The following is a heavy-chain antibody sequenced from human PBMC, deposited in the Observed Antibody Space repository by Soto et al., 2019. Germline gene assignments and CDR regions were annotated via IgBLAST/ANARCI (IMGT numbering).Heavy chain of an antibody. CDR3: TRLVVVATSGYVGFDH. V-gene: IGHV4-39*01. CDR2: ISYSGST. Sequence: QLQLQESGPGLVKPSETLSLTCSVSGGSIFSSDYYWGWIRQAPGKGLEWIGSISYSGSTLHNPSLRSRATISVDTPKSQFSLKLSSVTATDTAVYYCTRLVVVATSGYVGFDHWGQGTLVTVSS. D-gene: IGHD2-15*01. J-gene: IGHJ4*02. CDR1: GGSIFSSDYY.